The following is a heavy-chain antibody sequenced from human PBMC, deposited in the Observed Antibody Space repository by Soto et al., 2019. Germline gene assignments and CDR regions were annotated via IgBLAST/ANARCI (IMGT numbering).Heavy chain of an antibody. J-gene: IGHJ6*02. CDR3: ARVYQGYVGYDFWSGYHTNYYYYGMDV. V-gene: IGHV1-46*01. CDR1: GYTFTSYY. CDR2: INPSGGST. D-gene: IGHD3-3*01. Sequence: QVQLVQSGAEVKKPGASVKVSCKASGYTFTSYYMHWVRQAPGQGLEWMGIINPSGGSTSYAQKFQGRVTMTRDTSTSTVYMELSSLRSEDTAVYYCARVYQGYVGYDFWSGYHTNYYYYGMDVWGQGTTVTVSS.